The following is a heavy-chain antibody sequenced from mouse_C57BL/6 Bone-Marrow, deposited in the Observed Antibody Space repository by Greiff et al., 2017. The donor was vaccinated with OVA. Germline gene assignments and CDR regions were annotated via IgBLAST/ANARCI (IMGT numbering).Heavy chain of an antibody. CDR3: VREKFAY. V-gene: IGHV10-1*01. J-gene: IGHJ3*01. CDR1: GFSFNTYA. CDR2: IRSKSNNYAT. Sequence: EVKLMESGGGLVQPKGSLKLSCAASGFSFNTYAMNWVRQGPGKGLEWVARIRSKSNNYATYYADSVKDRFTISRDDSESMLYLQMNNLKTEDTAMYYCVREKFAYWGQGTLVTVSA.